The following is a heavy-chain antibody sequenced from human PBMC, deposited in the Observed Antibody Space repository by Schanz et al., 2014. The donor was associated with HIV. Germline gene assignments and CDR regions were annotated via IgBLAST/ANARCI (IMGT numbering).Heavy chain of an antibody. V-gene: IGHV1-69*01. J-gene: IGHJ6*02. CDR1: GGTFSKYA. Sequence: QVQLVQSGAELKKPGSSVTVSCKASGGTFSKYAISWVRQAPGQGLEWVGGIIPIFGTANYAPKFQGRVTITADESTSTAFLDLSSLKSEDTAVYFCARDHRLYTNSPRVYTMDVWGQGTAVTVSS. CDR2: IIPIFGTA. CDR3: ARDHRLYTNSPRVYTMDV. D-gene: IGHD2-2*02.